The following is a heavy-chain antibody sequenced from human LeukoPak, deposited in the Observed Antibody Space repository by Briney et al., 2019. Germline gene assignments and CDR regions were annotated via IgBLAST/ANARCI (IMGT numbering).Heavy chain of an antibody. CDR1: GFTLSDHY. D-gene: IGHD2-8*02. J-gene: IGHJ4*02. Sequence: PGGSLRLSCAASGFTLSDHYVDWVRQAPGKGLEWIGHTRTKRCGYTAEYAASVKGRFTMSGDDSKNSVYLQMNSLKMEDMAVYYCATLFYDGGVFHPFEFWGQGTLVTVSS. CDR2: TRTKRCGYTA. CDR3: ATLFYDGGVFHPFEF. V-gene: IGHV3-72*01.